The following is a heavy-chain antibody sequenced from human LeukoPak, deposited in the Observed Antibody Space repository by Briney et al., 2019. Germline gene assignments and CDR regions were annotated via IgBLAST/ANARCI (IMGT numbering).Heavy chain of an antibody. CDR1: GFTFSSYA. V-gene: IGHV3-30*04. CDR3: ARVAREWILPTFDY. CDR2: ISYDGSNK. Sequence: GGSLRLSCAASGFTFSSYAMHWVRQAPGKGLEWVAVISYDGSNKYYADSVKGRFTISRDNSKNTLYLQMNSLRAEDTAVYHCARVAREWILPTFDYWGQGTLVTVSS. D-gene: IGHD5-18*01. J-gene: IGHJ4*02.